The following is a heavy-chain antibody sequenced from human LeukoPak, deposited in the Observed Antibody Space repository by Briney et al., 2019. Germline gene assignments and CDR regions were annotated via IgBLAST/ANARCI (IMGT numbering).Heavy chain of an antibody. V-gene: IGHV1-69*04. CDR1: GGTFSSYA. D-gene: IGHD3-22*01. Sequence: KVSCKASGGTFSSYAISWVRQAPGQGLEWMGRIITILGIANYAQKFEGRVTITADKSTSTAYMELSSLRTEDTAVYYCARDRWGVVVNPNWFDPWGQGTLVTVSS. CDR2: IITILGIA. CDR3: ARDRWGVVVNPNWFDP. J-gene: IGHJ5*02.